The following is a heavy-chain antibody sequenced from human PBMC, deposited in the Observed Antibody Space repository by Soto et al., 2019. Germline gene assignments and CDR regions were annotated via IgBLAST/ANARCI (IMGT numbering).Heavy chain of an antibody. Sequence: PGGSLRLSCAGSGFALSDYYMNWIRQAPGKGLEWVAYITSSATTIFYADSLNGRFTISRDNAKNSVYLQMNSLRAEDTAVYYCARDPEDWNYPVFDCWGQGTLVTVSS. V-gene: IGHV3-11*04. D-gene: IGHD1-7*01. CDR3: ARDPEDWNYPVFDC. J-gene: IGHJ4*02. CDR2: ITSSATTI. CDR1: GFALSDYY.